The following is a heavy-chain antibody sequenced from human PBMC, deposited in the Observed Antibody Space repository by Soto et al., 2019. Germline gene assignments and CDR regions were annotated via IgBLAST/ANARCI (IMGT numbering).Heavy chain of an antibody. D-gene: IGHD1-26*01. CDR1: GGSISSGGHY. V-gene: IGHV4-31*03. Sequence: QVQLQESGPELVKPSQTLSLTCTVSGGSISSGGHYWSWIRQHPGKGLEWIGFIYYTGSTFYNPSLKSRFTISVDTSKNQFSLTLSSVTAADTAVYYCARSIVGGNSRQGLGDWGQGTLVTVSS. J-gene: IGHJ4*02. CDR3: ARSIVGGNSRQGLGD. CDR2: IYYTGST.